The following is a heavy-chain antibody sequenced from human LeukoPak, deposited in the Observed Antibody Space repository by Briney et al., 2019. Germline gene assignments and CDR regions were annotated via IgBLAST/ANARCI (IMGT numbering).Heavy chain of an antibody. V-gene: IGHV1-24*01. D-gene: IGHD6-19*01. J-gene: IGHJ4*02. CDR1: GGTFSSYA. CDR3: ATWFHSSGWYYFDY. Sequence: GASVKVSCKASGGTFSSYAISWVRQAPGQGLEWMGGFDPEDGETIYAQKFQGRVTMTEDTSTDTAYMELSSLRSEDTAVYYCATWFHSSGWYYFDYWGQGTLVTVSS. CDR2: FDPEDGET.